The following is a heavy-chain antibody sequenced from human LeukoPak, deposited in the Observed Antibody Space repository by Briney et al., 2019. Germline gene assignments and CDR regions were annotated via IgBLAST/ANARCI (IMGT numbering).Heavy chain of an antibody. CDR3: AKGRGITMVRGYDY. V-gene: IGHV3-33*06. CDR2: TWNDGSKK. CDR1: GFTFSSYG. Sequence: GRSLRLSCAASGFTFSSYGMHWVRQAPGKGLEWVALTWNDGSKKYYADSVKGRFTISRDNSKNTLYLQMNSLRAEDTAVYYCAKGRGITMVRGYDYWGQGTLVTVSS. J-gene: IGHJ4*02. D-gene: IGHD3-10*01.